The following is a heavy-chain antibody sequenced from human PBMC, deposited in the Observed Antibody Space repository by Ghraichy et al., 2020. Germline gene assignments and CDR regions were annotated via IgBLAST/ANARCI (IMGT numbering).Heavy chain of an antibody. CDR3: AKDGTYYDYVWGSYTYFDY. CDR2: ISGSGGST. V-gene: IGHV3-23*01. D-gene: IGHD3-16*01. CDR1: GFTFSSYA. Sequence: LSLTCAASGFTFSSYAMSWVRQAPGKGLEWVSAISGSGGSTYYADSVKGRFTISRDNSKNTLYLQMNSLRAEDTAVYYCAKDGTYYDYVWGSYTYFDYWGQGTLVTVSS. J-gene: IGHJ4*02.